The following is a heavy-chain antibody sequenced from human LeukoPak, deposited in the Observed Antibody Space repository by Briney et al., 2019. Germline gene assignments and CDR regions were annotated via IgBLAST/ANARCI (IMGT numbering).Heavy chain of an antibody. CDR3: AKGGYCSSTSCYVGWFDP. V-gene: IGHV3-23*01. CDR2: ISGGGGST. J-gene: IGHJ5*02. D-gene: IGHD2-2*01. Sequence: GGSLRLSCAASGFTFSSYVMNWVRQAPGKGLEWVSVISGGGGSTYYADSVKGRSTISRDNPKNTLFLQMNSLRAEDTAVYYCAKGGYCSSTSCYVGWFDPWGQGTLVTVSS. CDR1: GFTFSSYV.